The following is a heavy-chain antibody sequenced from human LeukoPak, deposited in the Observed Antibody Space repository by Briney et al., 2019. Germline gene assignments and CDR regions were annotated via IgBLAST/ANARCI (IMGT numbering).Heavy chain of an antibody. CDR1: GFTFSSYA. D-gene: IGHD6-19*01. CDR3: ARGGQWLVQAIDY. Sequence: GRSLRLSCAASGFTFSSYAMHWVRQAPGKGLEWVAVISYDGSNKYYADSVKGRFTISRDNSKNTLYLQMNSLRAEDTAVYYCARGGQWLVQAIDYWGQGTLVTVSS. V-gene: IGHV3-30-3*01. CDR2: ISYDGSNK. J-gene: IGHJ4*02.